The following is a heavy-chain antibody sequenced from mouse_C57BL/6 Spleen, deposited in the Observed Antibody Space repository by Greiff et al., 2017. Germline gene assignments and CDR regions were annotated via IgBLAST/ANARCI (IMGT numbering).Heavy chain of an antibody. J-gene: IGHJ3*01. CDR3: ARTYYDYDAFAY. V-gene: IGHV1-82*01. D-gene: IGHD2-4*01. Sequence: QVQLQQSGPELVKPGASVKISCKASGYAFSSSWMNWVKQRPGKGLEWIGRIYPGDGDTNYNGKFKGKATLTADKSSSTAYMQLSSLTSEDSAVYFCARTYYDYDAFAYWGQGTLVTVSA. CDR1: GYAFSSSW. CDR2: IYPGDGDT.